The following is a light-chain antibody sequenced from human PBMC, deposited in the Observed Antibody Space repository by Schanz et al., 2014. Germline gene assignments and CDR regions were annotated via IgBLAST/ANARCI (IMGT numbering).Light chain of an antibody. J-gene: IGLJ2*01. CDR1: SSDIGGYNY. CDR2: EAT. V-gene: IGLV2-14*01. CDR3: SSYAGSNFVV. Sequence: QSALTQPASVSGSPGQSITISCTGTSSDIGGYNYVSWYQQHPGKAPKLIIYEATKWPSGISNRFSGSKSGNTASLTISGLQAEDEADYYCSSYAGSNFVVFGGGTKLTVL.